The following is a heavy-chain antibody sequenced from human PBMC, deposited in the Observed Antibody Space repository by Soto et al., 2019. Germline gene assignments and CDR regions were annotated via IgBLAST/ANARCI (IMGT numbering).Heavy chain of an antibody. D-gene: IGHD6-19*01. CDR2: SSNSGTFS. CDR1: GFTFSDYY. Sequence: GGSLRLSCEGSGFTFSDYYISWIRQAPGKGLEWISYSSNSGTFSRYADSVKGRFTISRDNSKNTLYLQMNSLRAEDTAVYYCAKDRRYSSGWYYFDYWGQGTLVTVSS. J-gene: IGHJ4*02. CDR3: AKDRRYSSGWYYFDY. V-gene: IGHV3-11*06.